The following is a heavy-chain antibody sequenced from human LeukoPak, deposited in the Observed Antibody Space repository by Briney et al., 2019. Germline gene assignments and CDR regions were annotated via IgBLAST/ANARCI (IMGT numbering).Heavy chain of an antibody. J-gene: IGHJ5*02. CDR3: ARGGREYSGSYSGWFDP. CDR2: IMPISGTA. Sequence: ASVKVSCKASGGTFSSYDISWVRQAPGQGLEWMGGIMPISGTANYAQKFQGRVTITADKPTNTAYTELSRLRSDDTAVYYCARGGREYSGSYSGWFDPWGQGTLVTVSS. D-gene: IGHD1-26*01. V-gene: IGHV1-69*06. CDR1: GGTFSSYD.